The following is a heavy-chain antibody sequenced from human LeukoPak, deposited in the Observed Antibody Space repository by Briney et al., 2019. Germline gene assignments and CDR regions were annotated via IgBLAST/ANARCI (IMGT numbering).Heavy chain of an antibody. J-gene: IGHJ4*02. Sequence: PSETLSLTCTVSGGSIRRASDYWGWIRQSPGKGLEWIGSIYHSGSTYYNPSLQSRVTKSVDTSKNQFSLKLSSVTAADTAVYYCARVVWFGGTYYFDYWGQGTLVTVSS. CDR2: IYHSGST. D-gene: IGHD3-10*01. CDR1: GGSIRRASDY. CDR3: ARVVWFGGTYYFDY. V-gene: IGHV4-39*07.